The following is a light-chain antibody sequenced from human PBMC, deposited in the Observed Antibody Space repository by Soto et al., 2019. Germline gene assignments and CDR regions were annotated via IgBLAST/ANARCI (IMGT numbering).Light chain of an antibody. CDR1: SSNIGSNA. CDR2: SDN. J-gene: IGLJ3*02. Sequence: QSVLTQPPSASGTPGQRVTISCSGSSSNIGSNAVNWYQQLPGTAPKLFIYSDNQRPSGVPDRVSGSKSATSASLAISGLQSDDEADYFCSVWGDSLNGPVFGGGTKVTVL. CDR3: SVWGDSLNGPV. V-gene: IGLV1-44*01.